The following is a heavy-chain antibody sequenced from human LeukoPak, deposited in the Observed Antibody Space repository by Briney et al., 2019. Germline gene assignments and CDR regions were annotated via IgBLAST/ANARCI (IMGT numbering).Heavy chain of an antibody. J-gene: IGHJ4*02. CDR3: ARGHYYGSGNYYHTDY. Sequence: GASVKVSCKASGYTFTSYYMHWVRQAPGQGLEWMGWISTYNGNTNFAQNFQGRVSMTTDTSTSTAYMELRSLRSDDTAVYYCARGHYYGSGNYYHTDYWGQGTLVTVSS. CDR1: GYTFTSYY. CDR2: ISTYNGNT. V-gene: IGHV1-18*04. D-gene: IGHD3-10*01.